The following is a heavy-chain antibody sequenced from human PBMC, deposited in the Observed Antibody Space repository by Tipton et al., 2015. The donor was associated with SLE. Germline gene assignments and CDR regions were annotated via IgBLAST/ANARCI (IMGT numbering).Heavy chain of an antibody. CDR3: ARHSGVAAAPTNYYGMDV. J-gene: IGHJ6*02. Sequence: TLSLTCTVSGGSISSSSYSWGWVRPPPGKGLEYIGSIYYTGNTYYNPSLKSRVTISVDTSKNQFSLNLYSVTAADTAVYYCARHSGVAAAPTNYYGMDVWGQGTTVTVSS. D-gene: IGHD6-13*01. CDR1: GGSISSSSYS. V-gene: IGHV4-39*07. CDR2: IYYTGNT.